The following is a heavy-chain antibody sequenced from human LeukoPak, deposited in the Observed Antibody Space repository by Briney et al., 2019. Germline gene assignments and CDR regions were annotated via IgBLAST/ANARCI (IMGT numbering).Heavy chain of an antibody. J-gene: IGHJ2*01. CDR2: IKSKTDGGTT. D-gene: IGHD3-3*01. CDR3: TTDPIFTNTIFGVARDHWYFDL. V-gene: IGHV3-15*01. CDR1: GFTFSNAW. Sequence: GGSLRLSCAASGFTFSNAWMSWVRQAPGKGLEWVGRIKSKTDGGTTDYAAPVKGRFTISRDDSKNTLYLQMNSLKTEDTAVYYCTTDPIFTNTIFGVARDHWYFDLWGRGTLVTVSS.